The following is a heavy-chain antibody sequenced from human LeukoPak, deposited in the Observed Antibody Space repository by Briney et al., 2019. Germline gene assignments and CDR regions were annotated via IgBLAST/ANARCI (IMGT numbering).Heavy chain of an antibody. Sequence: GGSLRLSCAASRITFTYWMSWVRQAPGKGLEWVANIKQDGSEKYYVDSVKGRFTISRDNAKTSLFLQMNSLKAQDTAVYYCASSFSDDFWSGHFWGQGTLVTVSS. CDR1: RITFTYW. D-gene: IGHD3-3*01. J-gene: IGHJ4*02. CDR2: IKQDGSEK. V-gene: IGHV3-7*01. CDR3: ASSFSDDFWSGHF.